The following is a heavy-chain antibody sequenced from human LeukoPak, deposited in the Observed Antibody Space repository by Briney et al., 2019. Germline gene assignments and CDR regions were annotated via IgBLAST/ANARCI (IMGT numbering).Heavy chain of an antibody. J-gene: IGHJ3*02. Sequence: GGSLRLSCAASGFTFSDYYMSWIRQAPGKGLEWVSYISSSGSTIYYADSVKGRFTISRDNAKNSLYLHMNSLRAEDTAVYYCARDDYGDSYAFDIWGQGTMVTVSS. CDR1: GFTFSDYY. CDR2: ISSSGSTI. V-gene: IGHV3-11*01. D-gene: IGHD4-17*01. CDR3: ARDDYGDSYAFDI.